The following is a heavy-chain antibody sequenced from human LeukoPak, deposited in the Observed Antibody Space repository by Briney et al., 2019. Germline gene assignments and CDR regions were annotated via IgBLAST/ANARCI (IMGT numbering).Heavy chain of an antibody. CDR3: ARAHGAVAGTGAFDI. J-gene: IGHJ3*02. CDR1: GYTSTSYG. V-gene: IGHV1-18*01. Sequence: GASVKVSCKASGYTSTSYGISRVRQAPGQGLEWMGWISAYNGNTNYAQKLQGRVTMTTDTSTSTAYMELRSLRSDDTAVYYCARAHGAVAGTGAFDIWGQGTMVTVSS. D-gene: IGHD6-19*01. CDR2: ISAYNGNT.